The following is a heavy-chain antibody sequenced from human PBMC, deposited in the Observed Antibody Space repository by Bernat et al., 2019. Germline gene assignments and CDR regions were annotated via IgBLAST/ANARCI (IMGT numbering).Heavy chain of an antibody. CDR3: ATYRLATHWYPYFDY. V-gene: IGHV1-18*01. CDR1: GYTFTSYG. D-gene: IGHD3-3*02. CDR2: ISAYNGNT. J-gene: IGHJ4*02. Sequence: QVQLVQSGAEVKKPGASVKVSCKASGYTFTSYGISWVRQAPGQGLEWMGWISAYNGNTNYAQKLQGRVTMTTDTSTSTAYMELRSLRSDDTAVYYCATYRLATHWYPYFDYWGQGTLVTVSS.